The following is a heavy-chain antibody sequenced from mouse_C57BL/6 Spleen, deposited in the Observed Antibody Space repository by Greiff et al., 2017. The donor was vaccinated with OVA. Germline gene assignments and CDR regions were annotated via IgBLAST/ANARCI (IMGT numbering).Heavy chain of an antibody. V-gene: IGHV5-9-1*02. Sequence: EVKVVESGEGLVKPGGSLKLSCAASGFTFSSYAMSWVRQTPEKRLEWVAYISSGGDYIYYADTVKGRFTISRDNARNTLYLQMSSLKSEDTAMYYCTRETGDYFDYWGQGTTLTVSS. CDR1: GFTFSSYA. CDR2: ISSGGDYI. CDR3: TRETGDYFDY. J-gene: IGHJ2*01.